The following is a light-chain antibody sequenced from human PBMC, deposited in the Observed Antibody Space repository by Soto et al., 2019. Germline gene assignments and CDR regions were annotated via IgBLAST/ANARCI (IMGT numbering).Light chain of an antibody. CDR3: AAWDDSLSCRV. CDR2: NNN. V-gene: IGLV1-47*02. J-gene: IGLJ3*02. Sequence: QLVLTQPPSASGTPGQRVTISCSGSSSNIGNNYVSWYQQLPGTAPKLLMYNNNQRPSGVPDRFSGSKSGTSASLDLGGLRTEDEADYYCAAWDDSLSCRVFGGGTKLTVL. CDR1: SSNIGNNY.